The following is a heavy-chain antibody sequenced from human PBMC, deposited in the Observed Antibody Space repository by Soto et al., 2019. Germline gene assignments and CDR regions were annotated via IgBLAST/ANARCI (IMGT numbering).Heavy chain of an antibody. V-gene: IGHV6-1*01. J-gene: IGHJ6*02. CDR1: GDSVSSNSAA. CDR3: ARERDTAMVNFLDV. D-gene: IGHD5-18*01. Sequence: TLSLTCAISGDSVSSNSAAWNWIRQSPSRGLEWLGRTYHRSKWDTEYAESVEGRIIINPDISMNQFSLQLNSVTPEDTAVYYCARERDTAMVNFLDVWGQGTTVTVSS. CDR2: TYHRSKWDT.